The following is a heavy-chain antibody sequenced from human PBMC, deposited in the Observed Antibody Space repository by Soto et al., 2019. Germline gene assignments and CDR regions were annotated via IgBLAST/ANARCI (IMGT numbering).Heavy chain of an antibody. Sequence: GGSLRLSCAASGFTFNNYAMTWVRQAPGKGLEWDSAISGGGDTTSYADSVKGRFTVSRDGSKNTLYLQMSSLRAEDTALYYCAKGRGGSGSLTPRVDFWGQGTLVTVSS. D-gene: IGHD3-10*01. J-gene: IGHJ4*02. V-gene: IGHV3-23*01. CDR3: AKGRGGSGSLTPRVDF. CDR1: GFTFNNYA. CDR2: ISGGGDTT.